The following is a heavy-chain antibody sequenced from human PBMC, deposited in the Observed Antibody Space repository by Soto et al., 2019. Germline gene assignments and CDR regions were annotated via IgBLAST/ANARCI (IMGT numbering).Heavy chain of an antibody. J-gene: IGHJ4*02. CDR3: AHRQYSSFDY. CDR2: IYGHDDT. D-gene: IGHD6-6*01. CDR1: GFSLTTSGVA. V-gene: IGHV2-5*01. Sequence: QITLRESGPSLVKPTQTLTLTCTFSGFSLTTSGVAVGWIRQPPGKALEWLALIYGHDDTRYSPSLKSRVTITKETPKNQVVPKINNMDPVDTATYYCAHRQYSSFDYWGQGTLVTVSS.